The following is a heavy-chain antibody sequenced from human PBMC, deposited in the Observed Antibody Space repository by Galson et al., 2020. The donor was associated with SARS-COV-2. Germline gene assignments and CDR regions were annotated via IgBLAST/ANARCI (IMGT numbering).Heavy chain of an antibody. CDR2: IYHSGST. CDR1: AGSMSDYY. J-gene: IGHJ4*02. Sequence: ASETLSLTCSVSAGSMSDYYWTWIRQPPGMGLEYIGYIYHSGSTNYNPSLKSRVTMSIDTSKKQFSLKVRSLTAADTAVYYCARLSSSWYEGCDYWGRGTLVSVSS. V-gene: IGHV4-59*01. CDR3: ARLSSSWYEGCDY. D-gene: IGHD6-13*01.